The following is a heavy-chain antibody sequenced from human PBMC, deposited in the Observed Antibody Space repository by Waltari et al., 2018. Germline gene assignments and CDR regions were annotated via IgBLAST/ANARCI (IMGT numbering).Heavy chain of an antibody. CDR1: GFTFDDYT. CDR3: AKDAIAVAGSERYYYYGMDV. Sequence: EVQLVESGGVVVQPGGSLRLSCAASGFTFDDYTMHWVRQAPGKGLEWVSLISWDGGSTYYADSVKGRFTISRDNSKNSLYLQMNSLRTEDTALYYCAKDAIAVAGSERYYYYGMDVWGQGTTVTVSS. J-gene: IGHJ6*02. CDR2: ISWDGGST. V-gene: IGHV3-43*01. D-gene: IGHD6-19*01.